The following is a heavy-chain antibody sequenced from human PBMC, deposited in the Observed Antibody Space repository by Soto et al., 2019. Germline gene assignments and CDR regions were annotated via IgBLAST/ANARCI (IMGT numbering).Heavy chain of an antibody. D-gene: IGHD4-17*01. J-gene: IGHJ4*02. CDR1: GGSISSGAYY. V-gene: IGHV4-30-4*01. Sequence: QEHLQESGPGLVKPSQTLSLTCTVSGGSISSGAYYWSWIRQPPGEGLGWMGYIYYSGGTSYSPSLERRLTLSVDTSRNQFSLKLSSVTAADTAVYYCARGIRAYGGNPYFDSWGQGTLVTVSS. CDR2: IYYSGGT. CDR3: ARGIRAYGGNPYFDS.